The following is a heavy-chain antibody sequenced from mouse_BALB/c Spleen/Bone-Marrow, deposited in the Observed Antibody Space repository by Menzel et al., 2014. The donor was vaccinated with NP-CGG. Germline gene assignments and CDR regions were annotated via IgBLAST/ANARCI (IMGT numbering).Heavy chain of an antibody. J-gene: IGHJ3*01. V-gene: IGHV1-69*02. CDR2: IDPSDSYT. D-gene: IGHD2-3*01. CDR3: ARYGGYFPWFAY. Sequence: QVQLQQPGAELVKPGASVKLSCKASGYTFTSYWMHWVKQRPGQGLEWIGEIDPSDSYTNYNQKFKGKATLTVDKSSSTAYMQLSSLTSEDSAVYYCARYGGYFPWFAYWAKGLWSLSLQ. CDR1: GYTFTSYW.